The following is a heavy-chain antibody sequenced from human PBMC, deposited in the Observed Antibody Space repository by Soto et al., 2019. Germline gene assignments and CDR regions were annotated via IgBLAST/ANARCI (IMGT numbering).Heavy chain of an antibody. D-gene: IGHD3-10*01. CDR2: IDPTRGTT. CDR3: ARELVTLRGVPCDF. Sequence: QVQLVQSGAEVKKPGASGKVSCRTSGYKFTDYYVHWVRQTPGQRLEWMGIIDPTRGTTNYAETFQGRVTMTRDTSTNTVDMVLSGLRSDDTGVYSCARELVTLRGVPCDFWCQGTLVTVSS. CDR1: GYKFTDYY. V-gene: IGHV1-46*01. J-gene: IGHJ4*02.